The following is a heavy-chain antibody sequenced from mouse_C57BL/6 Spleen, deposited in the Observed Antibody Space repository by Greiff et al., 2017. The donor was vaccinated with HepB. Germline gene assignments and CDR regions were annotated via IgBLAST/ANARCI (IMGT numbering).Heavy chain of an antibody. CDR1: GYTFTDYY. CDR2: INPNNGGT. CDR3: ARALYYGSSLGFDV. J-gene: IGHJ1*03. V-gene: IGHV1-26*01. D-gene: IGHD1-1*01. Sequence: VQLQQSGPELVKPGASVKISCKASGYTFTDYYMNWVKQSHGKSLEWIGDINPNNGGTSYNQKFKGKATLTVDKSSSTAYMELRSLTSEDSAVYYCARALYYGSSLGFDVWGTGTTVTVSS.